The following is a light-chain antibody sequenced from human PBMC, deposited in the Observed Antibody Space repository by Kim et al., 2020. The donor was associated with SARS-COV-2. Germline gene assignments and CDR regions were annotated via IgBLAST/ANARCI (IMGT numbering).Light chain of an antibody. J-gene: IGLJ2*01. CDR1: KLGDKY. V-gene: IGLV3-1*01. CDR3: QAWDSSTVV. CDR2: QDS. Sequence: SYELTQPPSVSVSPGQTASITCSGDKLGDKYACWSQQKPGQSPVLVIYQDSKRPSGIPERFSGSNSGNTATLTLSGTQAMDEADYYCQAWDSSTVVFCGG.